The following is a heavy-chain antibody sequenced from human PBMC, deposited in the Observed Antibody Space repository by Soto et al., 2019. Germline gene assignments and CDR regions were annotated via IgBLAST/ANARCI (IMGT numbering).Heavy chain of an antibody. CDR2: ISSSSSTI. CDR3: AREGLDSSGYAFDY. CDR1: GFTFSSYS. J-gene: IGHJ4*02. D-gene: IGHD3-22*01. V-gene: IGHV3-48*02. Sequence: GGSLRLSCAASGFTFSSYSMNWVRQAPGKGLEWVSYISSSSSTIYYADSVKGRFTISRDNAKNSLYLQMNSLRDEDTAVYYCAREGLDSSGYAFDYWGQGTLVTVSS.